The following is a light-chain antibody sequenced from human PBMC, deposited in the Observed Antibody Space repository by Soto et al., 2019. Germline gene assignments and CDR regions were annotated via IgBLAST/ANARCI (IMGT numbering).Light chain of an antibody. J-gene: IGKJ1*01. CDR3: QQSYSAPRT. CDR2: AAS. V-gene: IGKV1-39*01. CDR1: QTISNY. Sequence: DIQMTQSPSSLSASVEDRVTISCRASQTISNYLNWYQQKPGKAPKLLIYAASSLQTGVPSRFSGSGSGTDFILTFSSLQPEDFATYYCQQSYSAPRTFGQGTKVEFK.